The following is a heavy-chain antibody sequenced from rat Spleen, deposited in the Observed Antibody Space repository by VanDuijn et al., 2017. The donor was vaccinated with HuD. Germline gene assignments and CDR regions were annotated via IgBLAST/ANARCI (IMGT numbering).Heavy chain of an antibody. D-gene: IGHD1-11*01. CDR3: ARHGGDY. V-gene: IGHV5-25*01. CDR1: GFTFGNYY. J-gene: IGHJ2*01. CDR2: ISTGGSRT. Sequence: EVQLVESGGGLVQPGRSMKVSCVASGFTFGNYYMAWVRQSPTKGLEWVAAISTGGSRTYYPDSVKGRFTISRDNAKNSLYLQMNSLKSEDTGTYYCARHGGDYWGQGVMVTVSS.